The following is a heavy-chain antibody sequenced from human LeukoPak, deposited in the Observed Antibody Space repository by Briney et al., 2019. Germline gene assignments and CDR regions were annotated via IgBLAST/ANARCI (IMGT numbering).Heavy chain of an antibody. CDR1: GVTFSSYG. D-gene: IGHD1-1*01. CDR3: AKADWNDLVSGSIDY. Sequence: PGRSLRLSCAASGVTFSSYGMHWVRQAPGKGLEWVAVISYDGSNKYYADSVKGRFTISRDNSKNTLYLQMNSLRAEDTAVYYCAKADWNDLVSGSIDYWGQGTLVTVSS. CDR2: ISYDGSNK. V-gene: IGHV3-30*18. J-gene: IGHJ4*02.